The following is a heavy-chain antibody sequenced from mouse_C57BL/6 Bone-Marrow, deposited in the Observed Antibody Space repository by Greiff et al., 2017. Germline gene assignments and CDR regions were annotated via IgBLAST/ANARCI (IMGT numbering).Heavy chain of an antibody. CDR3: ERDYGSSYWYFDV. CDR2: IYPRDGST. CDR1: GYTFTSYA. D-gene: IGHD1-1*01. Sequence: VKLQESGPELVKPGASVKLSCKASGYTFTSYAINWVKQRPGQGLEWIGWIYPRDGSTKYNEKFKGKATLTVDTSSSTAYMELHSLTSEDSAVYFCERDYGSSYWYFDVWGTGTTVPVSS. J-gene: IGHJ1*03. V-gene: IGHV1-85*01.